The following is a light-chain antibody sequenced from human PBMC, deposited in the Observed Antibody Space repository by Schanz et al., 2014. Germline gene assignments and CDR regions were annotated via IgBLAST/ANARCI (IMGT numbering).Light chain of an antibody. V-gene: IGLV2-14*01. CDR3: CSYAVVTSVI. CDR1: SSDLGGYNY. J-gene: IGLJ2*01. Sequence: QSALTQPASVSGSPGQSITISCTGTSSDLGGYNYVSWYQQYPGKAPKLMIYDVSIRPSGVSNRFSGSKAGNTASLTISGLQPDDEADYYCCSYAVVTSVIFGGGTKLTVL. CDR2: DVS.